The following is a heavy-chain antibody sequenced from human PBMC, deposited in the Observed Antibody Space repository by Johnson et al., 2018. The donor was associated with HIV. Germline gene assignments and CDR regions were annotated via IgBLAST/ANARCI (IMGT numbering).Heavy chain of an antibody. Sequence: QVQLVESGGGVVQPGKSLRLSCAASGLTFSSYAMHWVRQAPGKGLEWVAVISYDGSNKYYAESVKGRFTISRDNSKNTLYLQMNSLRAEDTAVYYCAKVSWEARLGDPFDIWGQGTMVTVSS. V-gene: IGHV3-30-3*01. CDR2: ISYDGSNK. CDR3: AKVSWEARLGDPFDI. J-gene: IGHJ3*02. D-gene: IGHD1-26*01. CDR1: GLTFSSYA.